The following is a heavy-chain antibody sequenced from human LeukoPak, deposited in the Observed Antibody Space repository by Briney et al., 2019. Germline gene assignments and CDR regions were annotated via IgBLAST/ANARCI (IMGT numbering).Heavy chain of an antibody. CDR3: ARGYYDFWSGYSPNFDY. V-gene: IGHV4-34*01. Sequence: SETLSLTCAVYGGSFSGYYWSWIRQPPGKGLEWIGEINHSGSTNYNPSLKSRVTISVDTSKNQFSLKLSSVTAADTAVYYCARGYYDFWSGYSPNFDYWGQGTLVTVSS. CDR2: INHSGST. J-gene: IGHJ4*02. CDR1: GGSFSGYY. D-gene: IGHD3-3*01.